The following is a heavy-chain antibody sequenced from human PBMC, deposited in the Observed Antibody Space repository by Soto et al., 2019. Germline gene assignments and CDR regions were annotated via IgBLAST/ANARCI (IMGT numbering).Heavy chain of an antibody. CDR3: AREGRIAVAGRFDY. J-gene: IGHJ4*02. V-gene: IGHV4-31*03. CDR2: IYYSGST. D-gene: IGHD6-13*01. CDR1: GGSISSGDYY. Sequence: TLSLTYTVSGGSISSGDYYWSWIRQVPGKGLESIGYIYYSGSTYYNPSLKSRVAMSVDTSKNQFSLKLSSVTAADTAIYYCAREGRIAVAGRFDYWGQGTLVTVS.